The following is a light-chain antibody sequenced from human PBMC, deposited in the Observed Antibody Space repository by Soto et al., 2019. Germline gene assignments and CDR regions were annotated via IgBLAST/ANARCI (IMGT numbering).Light chain of an antibody. Sequence: EVVMTQSPGTLSLSPGERATLSCRASQSVSNNYLAWYQQRPGHAPSLLIYGPSKRATSIPDKFSGSGSGTDFTLSVNSLEPEDVAVYDGPQYGSTPYTFGQGTKLEIE. J-gene: IGKJ2*01. CDR1: QSVSNNY. V-gene: IGKV3-20*01. CDR2: GPS. CDR3: PQYGSTPYT.